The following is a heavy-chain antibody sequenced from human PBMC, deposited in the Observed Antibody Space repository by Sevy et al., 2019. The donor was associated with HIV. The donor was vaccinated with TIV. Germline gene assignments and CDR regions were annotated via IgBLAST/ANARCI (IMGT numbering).Heavy chain of an antibody. CDR3: ASASVWGSYRYPGRIDY. D-gene: IGHD3-16*02. J-gene: IGHJ4*02. CDR1: GGSISSGGYY. Sequence: SETLSLTCTVSGGSISSGGYYWSWIRQHPGKGLEWIGYIYYSGSTYYNPSLKSRVTISVDTSKNQFSLKLGSVTAADTAVYYCASASVWGSYRYPGRIDYWGQGTLVTVSS. CDR2: IYYSGST. V-gene: IGHV4-31*03.